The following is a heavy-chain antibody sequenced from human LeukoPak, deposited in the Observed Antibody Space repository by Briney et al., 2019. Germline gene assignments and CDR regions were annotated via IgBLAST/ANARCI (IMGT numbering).Heavy chain of an antibody. CDR2: IYNGGST. D-gene: IGHD3-10*01. J-gene: IGHJ4*02. CDR3: ARDVYYGSGSNSIPLGY. V-gene: IGHV3-66*01. Sequence: GGSLRLSCAASGFTVSNSYMNWVRQGPGKGLEWVSVIYNGGSTYYADSVKGRFTISRDNSKNSLYLQMDSLRVEDTAVYYCARDVYYGSGSNSIPLGYWGQGTLVTVSS. CDR1: GFTVSNSY.